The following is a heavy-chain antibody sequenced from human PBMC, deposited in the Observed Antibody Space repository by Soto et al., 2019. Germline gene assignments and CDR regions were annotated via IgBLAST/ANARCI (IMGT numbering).Heavy chain of an antibody. Sequence: LRLSCAASGFTFSSYSMNWVRQAPGKGLEWVSSISSSSSYIYYADSVKGRFTISRDNAKNSLYLQMNSLRAEDTAVYYCARRWKCGYSGYDSQYYFDYWGQGTLVTVSS. J-gene: IGHJ4*02. CDR3: ARRWKCGYSGYDSQYYFDY. V-gene: IGHV3-21*01. D-gene: IGHD5-12*01. CDR2: ISSSSSYI. CDR1: GFTFSSYS.